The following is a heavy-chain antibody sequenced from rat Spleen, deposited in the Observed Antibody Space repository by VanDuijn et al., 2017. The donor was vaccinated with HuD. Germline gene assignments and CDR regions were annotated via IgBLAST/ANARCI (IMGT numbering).Heavy chain of an antibody. V-gene: IGHV5-19*01. Sequence: EVQLVESGGGLVQPGRSLKLSCAASGFTFSNYGMHWIRQAPTKGLEWVASISPSGGSTYYPDSVKGRFTISRDNAENTVYLQMDSLRSEDTATYYCATGSNYGGTGVDVMDAWGQGASVTVSS. J-gene: IGHJ4*01. D-gene: IGHD1-11*01. CDR3: ATGSNYGGTGVDVMDA. CDR1: GFTFSNYG. CDR2: ISPSGGST.